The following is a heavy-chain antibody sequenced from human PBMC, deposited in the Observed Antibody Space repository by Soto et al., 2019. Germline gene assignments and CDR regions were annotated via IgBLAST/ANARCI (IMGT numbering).Heavy chain of an antibody. D-gene: IGHD1-26*01. CDR3: ARQVGTSGFHYYGTNV. J-gene: IGHJ6*02. CDR1: GGSISNYY. CDR2: IYYSGST. Sequence: SETLSLTCSVSGGSISNYYWSWIRQPPGKGLEWIGYIYYSGSTNYNPSLRGRVTISLDTSRNQFSLNLSSVTAADTAVYYCARQVGTSGFHYYGTNVWGQGTTVTVSS. V-gene: IGHV4-59*01.